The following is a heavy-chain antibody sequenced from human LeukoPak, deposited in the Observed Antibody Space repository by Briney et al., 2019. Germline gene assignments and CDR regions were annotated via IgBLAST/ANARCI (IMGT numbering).Heavy chain of an antibody. CDR3: ARDQTPFV. CDR2: IKHDGSDK. J-gene: IGHJ4*02. CDR1: GFTFSSYS. Sequence: QPGGSLRLSCAASGFTFSSYSMTWVRQAPGKGLEWVANIKHDGSDKYYVDSVKGRFTISRDNAKNSLYLQMNSLRADDTAVYYCARDQTPFVWGQGILVTVSS. V-gene: IGHV3-7*01.